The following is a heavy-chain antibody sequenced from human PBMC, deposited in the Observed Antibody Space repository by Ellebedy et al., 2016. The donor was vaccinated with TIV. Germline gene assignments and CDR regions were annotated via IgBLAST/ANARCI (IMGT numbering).Heavy chain of an antibody. CDR3: ARELGGSGSSDFDY. J-gene: IGHJ4*02. D-gene: IGHD2-15*01. CDR2: IWYDGTAK. V-gene: IGHV3-33*01. CDR1: EFTFSTYH. Sequence: GESLKISCAASEFTFSTYHMHWVRQAPGKGLEWVAVIWYDGTAKFYAESVKGRFTISRDNSQNTLYLEMNSLRADDTALYYCARELGGSGSSDFDYWGQGTLVTVSS.